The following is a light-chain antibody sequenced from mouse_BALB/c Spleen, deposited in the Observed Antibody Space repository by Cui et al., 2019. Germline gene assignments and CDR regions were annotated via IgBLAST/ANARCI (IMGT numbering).Light chain of an antibody. V-gene: IGKV4-55*01. CDR1: SSVSY. Sequence: QIVLTHSPPIMSASPGEKVTMTCSASSSVSYMYWYQQKPGSSPRLLIYDTSNLASGVPVRFSGSGSGTSYSLTISRMEAEDAATYYCQEWSSYPFTFGSGTKLEIK. J-gene: IGKJ4*01. CDR2: DTS. CDR3: QEWSSYPFT.